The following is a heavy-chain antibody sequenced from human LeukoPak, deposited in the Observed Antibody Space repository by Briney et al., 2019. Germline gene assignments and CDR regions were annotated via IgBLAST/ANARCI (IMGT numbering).Heavy chain of an antibody. D-gene: IGHD2-15*01. V-gene: IGHV3-23*01. J-gene: IGHJ6*03. CDR1: GFTFSSHS. CDR2: IRGSGDTA. CDR3: ARDGGSSGTGAYYMDV. Sequence: GGSLRLSCAASGFTFSSHSMAWVRQAPGKGLEWVSAIRGSGDTALYADSVKGRFTISRDNAKNSLYLQMNSLRAEDTAVYYCARDGGSSGTGAYYMDVWGKGTTVTVSS.